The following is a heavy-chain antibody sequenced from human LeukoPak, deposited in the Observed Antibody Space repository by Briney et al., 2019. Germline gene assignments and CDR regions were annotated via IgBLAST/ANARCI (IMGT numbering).Heavy chain of an antibody. Sequence: KSSETLSLTCTVSGGSINGYYWSWIRQPPEKGLEWIGYIYYRGSTNYNPSLKSRVTISVDTSKNQFSLKLSSVTAADTAVYYCARADYDTSAYYYTFDYWGRELWSPSPQ. J-gene: IGHJ4*02. V-gene: IGHV4-59*01. CDR1: GGSINGYY. D-gene: IGHD3-22*01. CDR2: IYYRGST. CDR3: ARADYDTSAYYYTFDY.